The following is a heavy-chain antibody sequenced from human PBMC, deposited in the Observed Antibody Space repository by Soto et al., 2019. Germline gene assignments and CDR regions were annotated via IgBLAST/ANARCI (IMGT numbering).Heavy chain of an antibody. CDR2: ISAFNGNT. J-gene: IGHJ6*03. CDR3: ARDRGVAPPVAFNTHYYYYMDV. Sequence: QDQLVQSGAEVKKPGASVTVSCKASGYSFTNYGVTWVRQAPGQGLEWMGWISAFNGNTHYAQNLQGRVTMTTDASTSTAYMELRSLRSDDTAVYYCARDRGVAPPVAFNTHYYYYMDVWGKGTTVTVSS. CDR1: GYSFTNYG. D-gene: IGHD5-12*01. V-gene: IGHV1-18*01.